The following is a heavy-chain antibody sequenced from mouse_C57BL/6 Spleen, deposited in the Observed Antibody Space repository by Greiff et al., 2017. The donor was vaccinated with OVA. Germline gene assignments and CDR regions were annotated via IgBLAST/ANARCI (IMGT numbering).Heavy chain of an antibody. Sequence: QVQLQQPGAELVKPGASVKLSCKASGYTFTSYWMHWVKQRPGQGLEWIGMIHPNSGSTNYNEKFKSKATLTVDKSSSTAYMQLSSLTSEDSAVYYCARTPPMTTVVDWYFDVWGTGTTVTVSS. CDR1: GYTFTSYW. J-gene: IGHJ1*03. CDR3: ARTPPMTTVVDWYFDV. V-gene: IGHV1-64*01. D-gene: IGHD1-1*01. CDR2: IHPNSGST.